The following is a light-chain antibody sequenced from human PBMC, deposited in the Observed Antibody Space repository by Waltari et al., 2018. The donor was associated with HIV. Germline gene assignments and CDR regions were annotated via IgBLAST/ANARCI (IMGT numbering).Light chain of an antibody. CDR3: NSFTDTDTLV. CDR1: TGDVGSYNL. V-gene: IGLV2-14*03. J-gene: IGLJ3*02. CDR2: GVN. Sequence: QSALTQPASVSGSPGHSVTISCTGTTGDVGSYNLVPWYQQYPGRAPQLIIYGVNSRPSGVSDRFSGSKFGNTASLTISGLRADNEADYYCNSFTDTDTLVFGGGTRLTVL.